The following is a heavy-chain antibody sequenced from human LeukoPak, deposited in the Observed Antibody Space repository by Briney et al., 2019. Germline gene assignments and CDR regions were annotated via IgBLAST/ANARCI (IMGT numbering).Heavy chain of an antibody. CDR2: INSDGRSA. CDR3: ARVDGAFDI. V-gene: IGHV3-74*01. Sequence: PGGSLRLSCAASGFTFSSYWMHWVRQAPGKGLVWVARINSDGRSASYADSVKGRFTISRDNSKSTLYLQMNSLRAEDTAVYYCARVDGAFDIWGQGTMVTVSS. D-gene: IGHD3-9*01. CDR1: GFTFSSYW. J-gene: IGHJ3*02.